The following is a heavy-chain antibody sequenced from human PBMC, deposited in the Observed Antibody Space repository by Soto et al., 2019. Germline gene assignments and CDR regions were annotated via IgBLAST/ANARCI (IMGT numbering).Heavy chain of an antibody. J-gene: IGHJ4*02. D-gene: IGHD3-16*02. Sequence: PSETLSLGRTVYGGSFSGYYWSWIHQHPGKGRGWIGEINHSGSTNYNPSLKSRVTIPVDMSKNQFSLKLSSVTWAGTAVYLCARAYDYVWGSYRPGFDYWGQGTLVTVS. CDR2: INHSGST. V-gene: IGHV4-34*01. CDR1: GGSFSGYY. CDR3: ARAYDYVWGSYRPGFDY.